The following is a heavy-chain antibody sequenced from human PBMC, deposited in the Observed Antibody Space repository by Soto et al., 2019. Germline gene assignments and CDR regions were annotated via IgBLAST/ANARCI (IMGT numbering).Heavy chain of an antibody. D-gene: IGHD1-26*01. J-gene: IGHJ4*02. CDR3: ARGLISGGYYSGGWDYFDY. CDR2: INHSGST. Sequence: QVQLQQWGAGLLKPSETLSLTCAVYGGSFSGYIWSWIRQPPGKGLQWIGQINHSGSTNYNPSLKRRVTLPVHTADRPFSLELSSVTAADTAVYYCARGLISGGYYSGGWDYFDYWGQGTLVTVSS. CDR1: GGSFSGYI. V-gene: IGHV4-34*01.